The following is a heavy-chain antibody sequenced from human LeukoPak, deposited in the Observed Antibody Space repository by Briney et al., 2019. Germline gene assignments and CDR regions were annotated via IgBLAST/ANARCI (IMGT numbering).Heavy chain of an antibody. Sequence: EASVKVSCKASGDNFSSYVFTWVRQAPGQGLEWMGRIIPILDVANFAQKFKGRVSITADKSTNTAHLELSNLRSEDTAVYYCTREGVYSPDPSSYHRLPFDIWGKGTAVIVSS. CDR3: TREGVYSPDPSSYHRLPFDI. CDR2: IIPILDVA. J-gene: IGHJ3*02. CDR1: GDNFSSYV. V-gene: IGHV1-69*04. D-gene: IGHD3-16*02.